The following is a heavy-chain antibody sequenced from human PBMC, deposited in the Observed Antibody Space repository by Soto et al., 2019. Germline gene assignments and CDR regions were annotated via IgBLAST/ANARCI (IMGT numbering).Heavy chain of an antibody. V-gene: IGHV1-18*01. CDR1: GYTFTSYA. Sequence: ASVKVSCKASGYTFTSYAISWVRQAPGQGLEWMGWISAYNGNTNYAQKLQGRVTMTTDTSTTTAHMELRSLRSDDTAVYYCARDQLYYNDISGRPLNAFDVWGQGTMVTVSS. D-gene: IGHD3-22*01. J-gene: IGHJ3*01. CDR3: ARDQLYYNDISGRPLNAFDV. CDR2: ISAYNGNT.